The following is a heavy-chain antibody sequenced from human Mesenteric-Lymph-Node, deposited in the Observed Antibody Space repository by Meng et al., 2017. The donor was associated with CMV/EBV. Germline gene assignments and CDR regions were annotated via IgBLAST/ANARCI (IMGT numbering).Heavy chain of an antibody. J-gene: IGHJ4*02. V-gene: IGHV4-30-2*01. Sequence: GGTISRGDYSWSWSRQPPGKGLEWIGYISHSGNTYYNPSLKSRGTISLDRSKNQFSLSMSTVTAADTAVYYCARGDLYDSAGYYFDIWGQGTLVTVSS. CDR3: ARGDLYDSAGYYFDI. CDR2: ISHSGNT. CDR1: GGTISRGDYS. D-gene: IGHD3-22*01.